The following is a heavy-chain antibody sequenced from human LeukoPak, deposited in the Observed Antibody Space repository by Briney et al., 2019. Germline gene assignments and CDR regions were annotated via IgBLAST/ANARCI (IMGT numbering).Heavy chain of an antibody. J-gene: IGHJ6*03. CDR1: GGSFSGYY. D-gene: IGHD4-17*01. CDR3: AVDYGDYYYYYMDV. CDR2: IYYSGST. V-gene: IGHV4-59*01. Sequence: SETLSLTCAVYGGSFSGYYWSWIRQPPGKGLEWIGYIYYSGSTNYNPSLKSRVTTSVDTSKNQFSLKLSSVTAADTAVYYCAVDYGDYYYYYMDVWGKGTTVTVSS.